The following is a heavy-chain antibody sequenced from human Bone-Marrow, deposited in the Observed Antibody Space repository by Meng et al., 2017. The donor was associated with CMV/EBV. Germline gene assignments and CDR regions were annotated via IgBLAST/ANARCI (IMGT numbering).Heavy chain of an antibody. V-gene: IGHV4-30-4*08. J-gene: IGHJ5*02. CDR2: IYYSGST. Sequence: LRLSCAVYGGSFSGYYWSWIRQPPGKGLEWIGYIYYSGSTYYNPSLKSRVTISVDTSKNQFSLKLSSVTAADTAVYYCARVPAATNWFDPWGQGTLVTVSS. CDR3: ARVPAATNWFDP. CDR1: GGSFSGYY. D-gene: IGHD2-2*01.